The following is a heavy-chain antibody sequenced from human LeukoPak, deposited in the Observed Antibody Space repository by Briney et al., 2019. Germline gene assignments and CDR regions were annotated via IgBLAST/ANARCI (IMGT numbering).Heavy chain of an antibody. CDR2: IYYSGST. CDR3: ARWGRGYYYDSSGYYPEGY. V-gene: IGHV4-30-4*01. J-gene: IGHJ4*02. CDR1: GGSISSGDYY. Sequence: SETLSLTCTVSGGSISSGDYYWSWIRQPSGQGLEWFGYIYYSGSTYYNPSLKSRVTISVDTSKNQFSLKLSSVTAADTAVDYCARWGRGYYYDSSGYYPEGYWGQGTLVTVSS. D-gene: IGHD3-22*01.